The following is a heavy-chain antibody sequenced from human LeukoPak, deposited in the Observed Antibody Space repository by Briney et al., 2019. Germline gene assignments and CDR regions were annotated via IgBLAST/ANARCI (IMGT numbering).Heavy chain of an antibody. CDR3: ASLLGDKTIFDY. J-gene: IGHJ4*02. V-gene: IGHV4-39*01. Sequence: SETLSLTCTVSGGSISSSSYYWGWIRQPPGKGLEWIGSIYYSGSTYYNPSLKSRVTISVDTSKNQFSLKLSSVTAADTAVYYCASLLGDKTIFDYWGQGTLVTVSS. CDR2: IYYSGST. D-gene: IGHD1-26*01. CDR1: GGSISSSSYY.